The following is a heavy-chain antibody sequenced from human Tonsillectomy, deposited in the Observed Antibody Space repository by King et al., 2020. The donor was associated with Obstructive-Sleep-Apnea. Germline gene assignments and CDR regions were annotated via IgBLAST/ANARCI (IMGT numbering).Heavy chain of an antibody. Sequence: VQLVESGGGLVQPGGSLRLSCAASGFTFSTFWMSWVRQAPGRGLEWVANIKEDGSEKYYVDSVKSRFTISGDNAKNSLYLQLNSLRAEDTAVFYCARGRQLGYWGQGTLVTVSS. CDR1: GFTFSTFW. V-gene: IGHV3-7*01. J-gene: IGHJ4*02. D-gene: IGHD6-13*01. CDR2: IKEDGSEK. CDR3: ARGRQLGY.